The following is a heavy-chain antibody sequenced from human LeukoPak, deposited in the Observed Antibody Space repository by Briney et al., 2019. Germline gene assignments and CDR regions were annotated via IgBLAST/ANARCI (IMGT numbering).Heavy chain of an antibody. CDR3: ARVEQLRSCYYFDY. D-gene: IGHD6-6*01. V-gene: IGHV1-69*05. J-gene: IGHJ4*02. CDR2: IIPIFGTA. CDR1: GGTFSSYA. Sequence: SVKVSCRASGGTFSSYAISWVRQAPGQGLEWMGGIIPIFGTANYAQKFQGRVTITTDESTSTAYMELSSLRSEDTAVYYCARVEQLRSCYYFDYWGQGTLVTVSS.